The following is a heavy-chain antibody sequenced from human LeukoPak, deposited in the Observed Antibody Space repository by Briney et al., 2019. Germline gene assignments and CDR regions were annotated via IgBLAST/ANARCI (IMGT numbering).Heavy chain of an antibody. D-gene: IGHD3-16*01. CDR1: GYSISSGYY. Sequence: PSETLSLTCAVSGYSISSGYYWGWIRQPPGKGLEWIGSIYHSGSTYYNPSLKSRVTISVDTSKNQFSLKLSSATAADTAVYYCARADVWGQGFDYWGQGTLVTVSS. CDR3: ARADVWGQGFDY. V-gene: IGHV4-38-2*01. CDR2: IYHSGST. J-gene: IGHJ4*02.